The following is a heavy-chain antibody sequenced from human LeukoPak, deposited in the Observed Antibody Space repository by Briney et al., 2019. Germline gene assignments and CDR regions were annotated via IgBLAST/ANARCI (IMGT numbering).Heavy chain of an antibody. CDR2: IIPIIGTA. Sequence: SVKVSCKASGGTFSSYAISWVRQAPGQGLEWMGGIIPIIGTANYAQKFQGRVTITADESTSTAYMELSSLRSEDTAVYYCARGGLSRYYYDTRGYYHAFDIWGQGTMVTVSS. V-gene: IGHV1-69*13. CDR1: GGTFSSYA. D-gene: IGHD3-22*01. J-gene: IGHJ3*02. CDR3: ARGGLSRYYYDTRGYYHAFDI.